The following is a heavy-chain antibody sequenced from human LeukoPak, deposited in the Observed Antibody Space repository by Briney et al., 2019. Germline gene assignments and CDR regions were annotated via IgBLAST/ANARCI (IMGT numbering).Heavy chain of an antibody. CDR1: GWSFSGYY. CDR3: ARNYYYYYMDV. Sequence: PSETLSLTCAVYGWSFSGYYWGWIRQPPGKGLEWIGSIYHSGSTYYNPSLKSRVTISVDTSKNQFSLKLSSVTAADTAVYYCARNYYYYYMDVWGKGTTVTVSS. V-gene: IGHV4-38-2*01. CDR2: IYHSGST. J-gene: IGHJ6*03.